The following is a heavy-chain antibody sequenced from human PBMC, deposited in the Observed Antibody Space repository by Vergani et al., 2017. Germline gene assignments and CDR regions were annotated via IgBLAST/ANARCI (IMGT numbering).Heavy chain of an antibody. CDR1: GLTVSSNY. CDR2: IYSGGST. J-gene: IGHJ6*02. CDR3: ARDRVDIVATTTYYYYYYGMDV. D-gene: IGHD5-12*01. Sequence: EVQLVESGGGLVQPGGSLRLSCAASGLTVSSNYMSWVRQAPGKGLEWVSVIYSGGSTYYADSVKGRFTISRHNSKNTLYLQMNSLRAEDTAVYYCARDRVDIVATTTYYYYYYGMDVWGQXP. V-gene: IGHV3-53*04.